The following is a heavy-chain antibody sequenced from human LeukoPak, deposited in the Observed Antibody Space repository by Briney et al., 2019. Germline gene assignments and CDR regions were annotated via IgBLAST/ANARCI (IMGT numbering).Heavy chain of an antibody. CDR1: GYPFSAHF. J-gene: IGHJ4*02. V-gene: IGHV7-4-1*02. D-gene: IGHD3-10*01. CDR3: VRGTPTPGMDY. CDR2: IDTTTGNP. Sequence: ASVSVSCKASGYPFSAHFLNWVRQAPGQGLEWMGNIDTTTGNPRYAQDFTGRFVFSLDTTVSTAYLQITSLKADDTAAYYCVRGTPTPGMDYWGQGTQVTVSS.